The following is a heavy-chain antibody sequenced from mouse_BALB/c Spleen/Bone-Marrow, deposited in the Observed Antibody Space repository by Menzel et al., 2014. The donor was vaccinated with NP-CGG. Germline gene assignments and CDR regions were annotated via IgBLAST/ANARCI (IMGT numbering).Heavy chain of an antibody. CDR2: INPSNGRS. Sequence: VQLQQSGAELVKPGASVKLSCKASGYTFTSHRMHWVKQRPGQGLEWIGEINPSNGRSNYNEKFKSKATLTVDKSSSTAYMQLSSLTSEDSAVYYCARRGNYGAMDYWGQGTSVTVSS. J-gene: IGHJ4*01. CDR3: ARRGNYGAMDY. CDR1: GYTFTSHR. V-gene: IGHV1S81*02. D-gene: IGHD2-1*01.